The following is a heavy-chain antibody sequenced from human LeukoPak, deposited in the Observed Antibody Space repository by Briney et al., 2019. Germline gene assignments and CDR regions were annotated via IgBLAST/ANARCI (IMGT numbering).Heavy chain of an antibody. V-gene: IGHV1-69*13. CDR2: IIPIFGTA. D-gene: IGHD6-13*01. Sequence: GASVKVSCKASGYTFTSYDISWVRQAPGQGLEWMGGIIPIFGTANYAQKFQGRVTITADESTSTAYMELSSLRSEDTAVYYCARGQQRVPSYYYYYMDVWGKGTTVTVSS. CDR1: GYTFTSYD. J-gene: IGHJ6*03. CDR3: ARGQQRVPSYYYYYMDV.